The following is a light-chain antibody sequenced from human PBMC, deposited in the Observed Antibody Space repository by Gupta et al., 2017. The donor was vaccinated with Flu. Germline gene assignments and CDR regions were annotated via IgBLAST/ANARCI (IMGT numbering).Light chain of an antibody. CDR2: KAS. J-gene: IGKJ1*01. Sequence: GDRVTITCRASQSISSWLAWYQQKPGKAPKLLIYKASSLESGVPSRFSDSGSGTEFTLTISSLQPDDFATYYCQQYNSYSWTFGQGTKVEIK. CDR1: QSISSW. V-gene: IGKV1-5*03. CDR3: QQYNSYSWT.